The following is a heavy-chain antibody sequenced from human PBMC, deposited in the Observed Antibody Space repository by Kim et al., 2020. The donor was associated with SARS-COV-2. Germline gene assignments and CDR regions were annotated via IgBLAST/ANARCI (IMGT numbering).Heavy chain of an antibody. D-gene: IGHD6-19*01. V-gene: IGHV3-15*01. Sequence: GGSLRLSCAASGFTFSNAWMSWVRQAPGKGLEWVGRIKSKTDGGTTDYAAPVKGRFTISRDDSKNTLYLQMNSLKTEDTAVYYCTTERAVGTWGMDVWGQGTTVTVSS. CDR2: IKSKTDGGTT. CDR3: TTERAVGTWGMDV. J-gene: IGHJ6*02. CDR1: GFTFSNAW.